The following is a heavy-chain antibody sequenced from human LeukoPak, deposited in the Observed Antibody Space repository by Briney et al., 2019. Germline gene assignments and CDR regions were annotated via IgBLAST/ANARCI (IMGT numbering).Heavy chain of an antibody. CDR1: GYTFTSYG. Sequence: ASVKVSCEAFGYTFTSYGISWVQQAPGQGLEWMGWISAYNGNTNYAQKLQGRVTMTTDTSTSTAYMELRSLRSDDTAVYYCARDSIVATIHYFYYWGQGTLVTLSS. CDR2: ISAYNGNT. CDR3: ARDSIVATIHYFYY. J-gene: IGHJ4*02. V-gene: IGHV1-18*01. D-gene: IGHD5-12*01.